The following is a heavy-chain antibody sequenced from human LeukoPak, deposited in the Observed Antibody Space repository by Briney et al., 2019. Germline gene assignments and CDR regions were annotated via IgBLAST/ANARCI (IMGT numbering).Heavy chain of an antibody. V-gene: IGHV3-9*01. CDR3: AKDKGYDSSGYYTDAFDI. D-gene: IGHD3-22*01. Sequence: GGSLRLSCAASGFTFSSYSMNWVRQAPGKGLEWVSGISWNSGSIGYADSVKGRFTISRDNAKNSLYLQMNSLRAEDTALYYCAKDKGYDSSGYYTDAFDIWGQGTMVTVSS. CDR1: GFTFSSYS. CDR2: ISWNSGSI. J-gene: IGHJ3*02.